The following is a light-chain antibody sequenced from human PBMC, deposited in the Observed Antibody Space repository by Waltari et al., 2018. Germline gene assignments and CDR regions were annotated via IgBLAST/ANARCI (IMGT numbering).Light chain of an antibody. CDR2: GAS. J-gene: IGKJ1*01. CDR1: QSCGTS. V-gene: IGKV3-20*01. CDR3: QHYVRLPAT. Sequence: CRASQSCGTSLAWYQQKPGQAPRLLIYGASRRATGIPDRFSGSGSGTDFSLTISRLEPEDFAVYYCQHYVRLPATFGQGTKVEI.